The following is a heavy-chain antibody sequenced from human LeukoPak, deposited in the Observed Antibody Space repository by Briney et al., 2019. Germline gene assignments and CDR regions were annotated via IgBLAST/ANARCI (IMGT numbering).Heavy chain of an antibody. D-gene: IGHD5-12*01. V-gene: IGHV5-51*01. CDR2: IYPGDSDT. Sequence: GESLKISCKGSGYSFTNYWIGWVRQMPGKGLEWMGIIYPGDSDTRYSPSFQGQVAISADKSISTAYLQWSSLKASDTAMYYCARVTYSGYALGDPGYWGQGTLVTVSS. J-gene: IGHJ4*02. CDR3: ARVTYSGYALGDPGY. CDR1: GYSFTNYW.